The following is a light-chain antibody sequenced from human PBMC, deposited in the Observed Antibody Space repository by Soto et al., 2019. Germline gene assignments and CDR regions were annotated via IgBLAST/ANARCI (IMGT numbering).Light chain of an antibody. CDR3: QQYGSSPCIT. CDR2: GAS. J-gene: IGKJ5*01. V-gene: IGKV3-20*01. Sequence: EIVLTQSPGTLSSSPGERATLSCRASQSVSSSYLAWYQQKPGQAPRLLIYGASSRATGIPDRFSGSGSGTDFTLTISRLEPEDFAVYYCQQYGSSPCITFGQGTRLENK. CDR1: QSVSSSY.